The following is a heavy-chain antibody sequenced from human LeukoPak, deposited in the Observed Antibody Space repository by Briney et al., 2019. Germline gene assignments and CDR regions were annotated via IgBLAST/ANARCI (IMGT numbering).Heavy chain of an antibody. CDR2: INPNSGDT. V-gene: IGHV1-2*02. CDR1: GFPFSDFY. J-gene: IGHJ4*02. Sequence: ASVKVSCKASGFPFSDFYIHWVRQAPGQGVEWMGWINPNSGDTKYTQRFQGRVTMTRDTSISTAYMEMTSLRYDDTAVYYCARDDIVGSVDFDYWGQGTLVTVSS. CDR3: ARDDIVGSVDFDY. D-gene: IGHD1-26*01.